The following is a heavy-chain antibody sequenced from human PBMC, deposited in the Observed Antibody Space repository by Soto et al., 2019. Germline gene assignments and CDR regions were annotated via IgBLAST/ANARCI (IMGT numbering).Heavy chain of an antibody. CDR1: GFTFSRYG. D-gene: IGHD3-22*01. V-gene: IGHV3-30*18. Sequence: GGSLRLSCAASGFTFSRYGMHWVRQAPGKGLEWVAAISYDGSNKYYADSVKGRVTISRDNSKNILYLQMNSLRAEDTAVYYCAKDYYDSSGYYPQVGLFDYWGQGTLVTAPQ. CDR2: ISYDGSNK. J-gene: IGHJ4*02. CDR3: AKDYYDSSGYYPQVGLFDY.